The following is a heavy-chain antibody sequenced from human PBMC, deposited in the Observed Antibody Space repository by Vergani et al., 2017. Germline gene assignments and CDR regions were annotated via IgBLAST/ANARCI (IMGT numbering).Heavy chain of an antibody. D-gene: IGHD3-3*01. CDR2: IIPILGIA. CDR3: VLEWLYPH. J-gene: IGHJ1*01. CDR1: GGTFSSYT. Sequence: QVQLVQSGAEVKKPGSSVKVSCKASGGTFSSYTISWVRQAPGQGLEWMGRIIPILGIANYAQKFQGRVTITADKSTSTAYMELSRLRSDDTAVYYCVLEWLYPHWGQGTLVTVSS. V-gene: IGHV1-69*02.